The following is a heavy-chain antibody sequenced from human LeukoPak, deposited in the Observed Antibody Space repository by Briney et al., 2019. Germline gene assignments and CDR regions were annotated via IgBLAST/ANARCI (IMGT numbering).Heavy chain of an antibody. Sequence: ASVKVSCKASGYTFTGYYIHWVRQAPGQGLEWMGWINSNSGGTNYAQKFQGRVTMTEDTSTDTAYMELSSLRSEDTAVYYCATGRRYYDEVNSDYWGQGTLVTVSS. CDR2: INSNSGGT. V-gene: IGHV1-2*02. D-gene: IGHD3-22*01. CDR1: GYTFTGYY. CDR3: ATGRRYYDEVNSDY. J-gene: IGHJ4*02.